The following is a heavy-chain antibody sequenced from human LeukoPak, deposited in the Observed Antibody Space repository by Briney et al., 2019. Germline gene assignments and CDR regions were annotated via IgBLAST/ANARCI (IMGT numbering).Heavy chain of an antibody. Sequence: GGSLRLSCAASGFTFRNYVIHWVRQAPGKGLEWVAVTSSDLNVKLYADSVKGRFTISRDNAKNTLYLQMNSLRAEDTAVYYCVRDLGGRSGHWGQGTLVTVSS. D-gene: IGHD1-26*01. CDR2: TSSDLNVK. V-gene: IGHV3-30-3*01. CDR3: VRDLGGRSGH. CDR1: GFTFRNYV. J-gene: IGHJ4*02.